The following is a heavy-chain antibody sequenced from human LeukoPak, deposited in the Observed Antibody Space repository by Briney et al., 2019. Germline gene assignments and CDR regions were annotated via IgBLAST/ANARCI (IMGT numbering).Heavy chain of an antibody. Sequence: ASVNVSCKASGYTFTSYGISWVRQAPGQGLEWMGWTSAYNGNTNYAQKLQGRVTMTTGTSTSTAYMELRSLRSDDTAVYYCARAPLRYFDWPFDYWGQGTLVTVSS. CDR2: TSAYNGNT. J-gene: IGHJ4*02. V-gene: IGHV1-18*01. CDR1: GYTFTSYG. CDR3: ARAPLRYFDWPFDY. D-gene: IGHD3-9*01.